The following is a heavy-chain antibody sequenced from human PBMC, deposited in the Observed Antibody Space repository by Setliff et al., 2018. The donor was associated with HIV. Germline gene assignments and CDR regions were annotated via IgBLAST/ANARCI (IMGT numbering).Heavy chain of an antibody. V-gene: IGHV3-21*01. D-gene: IGHD3-10*01. CDR3: VRSLSGNSSTYYWAFDF. CDR2: ISGSGTYT. CDR1: GFTFTSHS. J-gene: IGHJ4*02. Sequence: GESLKISCVTSGFTFTSHSMNWVRLRPGKGLEWVASISGSGTYTHYADSVRGRFTVSRDNAKNSLWLQLDSLKVEDTALYFCVRSLSGNSSTYYWAFDFWGQGAPVTDSS.